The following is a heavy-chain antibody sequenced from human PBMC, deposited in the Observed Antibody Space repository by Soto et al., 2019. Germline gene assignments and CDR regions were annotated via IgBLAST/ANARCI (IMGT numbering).Heavy chain of an antibody. CDR2: ISGSGGST. Sequence: PGGSLRLSCAASGFTFSSYAMSWVRQAPGKGLEWVSAISGSGGSTYYADSVKGRFTISRDNSKNTLYLQMNSLRAEDTAVYYCAKVRYGDYSGSGYYYMDVWGKGTTVTVSS. CDR1: GFTFSSYA. V-gene: IGHV3-23*01. D-gene: IGHD4-17*01. CDR3: AKVRYGDYSGSGYYYMDV. J-gene: IGHJ6*03.